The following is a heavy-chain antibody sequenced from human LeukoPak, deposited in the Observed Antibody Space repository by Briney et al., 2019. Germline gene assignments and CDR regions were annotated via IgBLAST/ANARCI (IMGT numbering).Heavy chain of an antibody. V-gene: IGHV3-7*01. CDR1: GFSIGPFW. CDR3: ARDRNYCSSDRCYDVFDI. Sequence: GGSLRLSCVASGFSIGPFWMTWVRQAPGKGLEWVANIRGDASRLYYVDSVRGRFTISRDNAKNSLYLQMSNLRAEDTSVYYCARDRNYCSSDRCYDVFDIWGQGTMVTVSS. CDR2: IRGDASRL. D-gene: IGHD6-19*01. J-gene: IGHJ3*02.